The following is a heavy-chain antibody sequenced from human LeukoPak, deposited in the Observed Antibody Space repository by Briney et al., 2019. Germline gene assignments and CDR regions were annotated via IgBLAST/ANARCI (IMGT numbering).Heavy chain of an antibody. V-gene: IGHV1-3*01. CDR1: GYTFTSYA. D-gene: IGHD1-26*01. CDR2: IIAGNGNT. J-gene: IGHJ4*02. CDR3: ARDSGSGNNDY. Sequence: ASVKVSCKASGYTFTSYAIHWVRQAPGQRLEWMGWIIAGNGNTKYSQNFQGRVTFISNTSATTAFMELSSPRSEDAAVYYCARDSGSGNNDYWGQGTLVTVSS.